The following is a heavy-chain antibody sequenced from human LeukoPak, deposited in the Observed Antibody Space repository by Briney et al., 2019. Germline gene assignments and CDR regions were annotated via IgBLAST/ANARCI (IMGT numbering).Heavy chain of an antibody. D-gene: IGHD2-15*01. J-gene: IGHJ4*02. V-gene: IGHV5-51*01. CDR2: IYPGDSDT. Sequence: GESLKISWKGSGYSFPSYWIGWVRQMPGKGLEWMGIIYPGDSDTRYSPSFQGQVTISADKSISTAYLQWSSLKASDTAMYYCARQLCSGGSCYYYFDYWGQGTLVTVSS. CDR3: ARQLCSGGSCYYYFDY. CDR1: GYSFPSYW.